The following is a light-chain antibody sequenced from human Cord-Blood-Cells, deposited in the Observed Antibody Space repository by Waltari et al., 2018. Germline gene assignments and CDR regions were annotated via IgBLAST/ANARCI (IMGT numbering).Light chain of an antibody. J-gene: IGKJ1*01. V-gene: IGKV3-15*01. Sequence: EIVMTQSPATLSVSPGERATLSCRASQSVSSNLAWYQQKPGQAPRLLIYGASTRATGIPARFSGSGSGTEFTITISSLQSEDFAVYYCQQYNNRPRTFGQGTKVEIK. CDR2: GAS. CDR1: QSVSSN. CDR3: QQYNNRPRT.